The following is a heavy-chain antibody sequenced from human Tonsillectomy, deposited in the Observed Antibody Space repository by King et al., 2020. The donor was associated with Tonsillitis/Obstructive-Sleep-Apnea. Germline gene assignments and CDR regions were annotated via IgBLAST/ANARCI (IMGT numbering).Heavy chain of an antibody. J-gene: IGHJ4*02. CDR1: GFTFSSYE. CDR3: ATGDVLLWFGFDY. Sequence: VQLVESGGGLVQPGGSLRLSCAASGFTFSSYEINWVRQAPGKGLEWISYISSSGTTIYYADSVKGRFTVSRDNAKNSLYLQMNSLRAEDTAVYYCATGDVLLWFGFDYWRQGTLVTVCS. V-gene: IGHV3-48*03. CDR2: ISSSGTTI. D-gene: IGHD3-10*01.